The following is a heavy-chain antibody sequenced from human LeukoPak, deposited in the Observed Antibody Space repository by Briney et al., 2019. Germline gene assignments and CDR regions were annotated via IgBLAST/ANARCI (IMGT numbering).Heavy chain of an antibody. D-gene: IGHD1-7*01. CDR3: AKDRDKGNYYFDY. Sequence: GGSLRLSCAASGFTFSSYGMHWVRQAPGKGLEWVAFIRYDGSDKDYVDSVKGRFTISRDNSNNTLYLQMNSLRAEDTAVYYCAKDRDKGNYYFDYWGQGTLVTVSS. CDR2: IRYDGSDK. V-gene: IGHV3-30*02. CDR1: GFTFSSYG. J-gene: IGHJ4*02.